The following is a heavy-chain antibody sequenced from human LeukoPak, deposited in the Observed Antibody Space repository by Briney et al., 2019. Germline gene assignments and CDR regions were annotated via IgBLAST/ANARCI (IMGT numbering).Heavy chain of an antibody. V-gene: IGHV1-3*03. CDR2: INAGHGNT. CDR1: GYTFTNYA. D-gene: IGHD6-19*01. CDR3: ARVVRYSSGPLTDLFPYSFDY. Sequence: ASVKVSCKASGYTFTNYAMHWVRQAPGQRLEWMGWINAGHGNTKYSQEFQGRVTITRDTSASTAYMELSSLRSEDTAVYYCARVVRYSSGPLTDLFPYSFDYWGQGTLVTVSS. J-gene: IGHJ4*02.